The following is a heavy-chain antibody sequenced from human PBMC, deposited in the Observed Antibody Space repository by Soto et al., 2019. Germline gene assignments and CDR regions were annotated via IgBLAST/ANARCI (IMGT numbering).Heavy chain of an antibody. J-gene: IGHJ4*02. CDR3: ALPTYYYDSSGPPAY. CDR2: ISSSSSTI. CDR1: GFTFSTYS. Sequence: SGGSLRLSCAASGFTFSTYSMNWVRQAPGKGLEWVSYISSSSSTIFYTDSVKGRFTVSRDNAKNSLYLQMNSLRAEDTAVYYCALPTYYYDSSGPPAYWGQGTLVTGSS. V-gene: IGHV3-48*01. D-gene: IGHD3-22*01.